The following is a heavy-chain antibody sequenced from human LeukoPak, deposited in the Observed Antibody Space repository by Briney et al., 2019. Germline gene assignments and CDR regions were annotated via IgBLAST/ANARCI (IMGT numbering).Heavy chain of an antibody. J-gene: IGHJ4*02. CDR1: GYTFTGYY. CDR3: ARAVVVVPAAIYYDSSGYLFDY. D-gene: IGHD2-2*02. V-gene: IGHV1-2*02. Sequence: GASVKVSCXASGYTFTGYYMHWVRQARGQGLEWMGWINPNSGGTNYAQKFQGRVTMTRDTSISTAYMELSRLRSDDTAVYYCARAVVVVPAAIYYDSSGYLFDYWGQGTLVTVSS. CDR2: INPNSGGT.